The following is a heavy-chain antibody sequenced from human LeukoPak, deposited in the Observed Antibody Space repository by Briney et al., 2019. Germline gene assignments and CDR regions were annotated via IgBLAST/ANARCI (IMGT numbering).Heavy chain of an antibody. CDR2: ISSGGTII. D-gene: IGHD6-13*01. CDR1: GFSFSDYY. J-gene: IGHJ4*02. CDR3: ARGTSWYIDY. Sequence: GGSLRLSCAASGFSFSDYYMSWIRQAPGKGLEWVSYISSGGTIIYQADSVKGRYTISRDNAKNTLYLQMNSLRAEDTTVYYCARGTSWYIDYWGQGTLVTVSS. V-gene: IGHV3-11*04.